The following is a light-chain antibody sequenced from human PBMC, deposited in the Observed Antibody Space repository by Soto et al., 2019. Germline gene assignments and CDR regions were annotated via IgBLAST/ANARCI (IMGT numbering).Light chain of an antibody. CDR2: AAS. J-gene: IGKJ1*01. CDR1: QTISSW. Sequence: DIQMTQSPSTVSASVGERVTITCRASQTISSWLAWYQQKPGKAPKLLIFAASTLVRGVPSRFSGRGSGTEFTLTISSLQADDYATFYCQQYHTDWTFGQGTKVDIK. CDR3: QQYHTDWT. V-gene: IGKV1-5*01.